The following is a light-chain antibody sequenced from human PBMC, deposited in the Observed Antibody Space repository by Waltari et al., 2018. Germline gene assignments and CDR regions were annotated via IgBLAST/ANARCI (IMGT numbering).Light chain of an antibody. CDR2: NAT. V-gene: IGKV1-5*03. CDR1: QSISSW. Sequence: DIQMTQSTSTLSASVGDRVTITCRASQSISSWLAWCQKKPGKAPKLLIYNATTVESGVPSRFSGSGSGTEFTLTITSLQPDDFATYYCQQYNSHLLTFGGGTKVEIK. J-gene: IGKJ4*01. CDR3: QQYNSHLLT.